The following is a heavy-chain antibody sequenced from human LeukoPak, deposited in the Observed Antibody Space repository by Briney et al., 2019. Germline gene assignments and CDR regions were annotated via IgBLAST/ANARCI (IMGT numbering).Heavy chain of an antibody. CDR1: GYTFTGYY. Sequence: ASVKVSCKASGYTFTGYYMHWVRQARGQGPEWMGRINPNSGGTNYAQKFQGRVTMTRDTSISTAYMELSRLRSDDTAVYYCARWGAAAAGTFDYWGQGTLVTVSS. V-gene: IGHV1-2*06. CDR2: INPNSGGT. D-gene: IGHD6-13*01. CDR3: ARWGAAAAGTFDY. J-gene: IGHJ4*02.